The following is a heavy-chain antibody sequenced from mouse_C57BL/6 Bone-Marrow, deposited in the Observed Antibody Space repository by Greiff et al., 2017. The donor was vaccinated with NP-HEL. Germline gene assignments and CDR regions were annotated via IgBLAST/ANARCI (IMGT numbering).Heavy chain of an antibody. Sequence: VQLQQSGPELVKPGASVKISCKASGYSFTGYYMNWVKQSPEKSLEWIGEINPSTGGTTYNQKFKAKATLTVDKSSSTAYMQLKSLTSEDSAVYYCARRGNDYDYWYFDVWGTGTTVIVSS. D-gene: IGHD2-4*01. CDR2: INPSTGGT. V-gene: IGHV1-42*01. J-gene: IGHJ1*03. CDR3: ARRGNDYDYWYFDV. CDR1: GYSFTGYY.